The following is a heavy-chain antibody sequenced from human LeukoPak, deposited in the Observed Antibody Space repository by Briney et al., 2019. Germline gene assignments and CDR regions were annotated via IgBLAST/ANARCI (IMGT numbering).Heavy chain of an antibody. D-gene: IGHD3-22*01. J-gene: IGHJ6*03. CDR3: ARERMEYYDSSGYPYYYYYMDV. V-gene: IGHV1-2*02. CDR2: INPNSGGT. CDR1: GYTFTGYY. Sequence: GASVKVSCKASGYTFTGYYMHWVRQAPGQGLEWMGWINPNSGGTNYAQKFQGRVTMTRDTSISTAYMELSRLRSDDTAVYYCARERMEYYDSSGYPYYYYYMDVWGKGTTVTVSS.